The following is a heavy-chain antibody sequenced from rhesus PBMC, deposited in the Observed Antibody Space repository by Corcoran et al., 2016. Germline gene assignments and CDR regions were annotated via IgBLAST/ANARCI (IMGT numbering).Heavy chain of an antibody. J-gene: IGHJ4*01. CDR2: IDGSGSST. Sequence: QLQLQESGPGLVKPSETLSVTCAVSGGSISSSYWSLIRQAPGKGLDWIGYIDGSGSSTNKNPSLKRRVTLSVDTSKNQLSLKLSSVTTADAAVYYCARGRISGSRWGQGVLVTVSS. CDR3: ARGRISGSR. D-gene: IGHD2-21*01. CDR1: GGSISSSY. V-gene: IGHV4-169*01.